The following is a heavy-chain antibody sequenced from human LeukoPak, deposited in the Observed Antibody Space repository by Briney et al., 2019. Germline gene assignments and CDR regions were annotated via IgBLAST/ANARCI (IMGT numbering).Heavy chain of an antibody. D-gene: IGHD6-13*01. CDR2: ISGSGGST. CDR3: AKDFYSSSWYYFDY. CDR1: GFTFSSYA. Sequence: GGSLRLSCAASGFTFSSYAMSWVRQAPGKGLEWVSAISGSGGSTYYADSVKGRLTISRDNSKNTLYLQMNSLRAEDTAVYYCAKDFYSSSWYYFDYWGQGTLVTVSS. J-gene: IGHJ4*02. V-gene: IGHV3-23*01.